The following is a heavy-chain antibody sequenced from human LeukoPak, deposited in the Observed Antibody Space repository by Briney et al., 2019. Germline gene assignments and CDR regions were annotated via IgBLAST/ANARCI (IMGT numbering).Heavy chain of an antibody. CDR1: GFTFSSYA. CDR3: VKESLEGDT. J-gene: IGHJ5*02. V-gene: IGHV3-30*02. Sequence: PGGSLRLSCAASGFTFSSYAMSWVRQAPGKGLDWVAFIRYDGNIGFYADSVQGRFTISRDNSKNTLDLQMNSLRTEDTAVYYCVKESLEGDTWGQGTLVTVSS. D-gene: IGHD1-1*01. CDR2: IRYDGNIG.